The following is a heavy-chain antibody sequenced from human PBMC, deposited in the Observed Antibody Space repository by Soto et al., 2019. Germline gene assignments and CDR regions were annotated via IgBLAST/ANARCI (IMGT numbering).Heavy chain of an antibody. V-gene: IGHV1-69*01. D-gene: IGHD2-2*02. Sequence: QVQLVQSGAEVKKPGSSVKVSCKASGGTFSSYAISWVRQAPGQGLEWMGGIIPIFGTANYAQKFQGRVTNNADESTSTAYMELSSLRPEDTAVYYCARGYCSSTSCYTAPRVYYYYGMDVWGQGTTVTVSS. CDR3: ARGYCSSTSCYTAPRVYYYYGMDV. J-gene: IGHJ6*02. CDR2: IIPIFGTA. CDR1: GGTFSSYA.